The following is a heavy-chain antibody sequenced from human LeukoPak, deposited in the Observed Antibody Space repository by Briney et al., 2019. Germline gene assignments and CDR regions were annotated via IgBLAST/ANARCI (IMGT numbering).Heavy chain of an antibody. J-gene: IGHJ4*02. Sequence: GGSLRLSCPASGFTFSSYVMHWVRQAPGKGLEWVSSINSMSNYIYYADSVKGRFTISRDNGKGSLYVQMNSLRVDDTALYYCTRRAPSHDFDYWGQGTLVTVSP. CDR2: INSMSNYI. V-gene: IGHV3-21*01. CDR3: TRRAPSHDFDY. CDR1: GFTFSSYV.